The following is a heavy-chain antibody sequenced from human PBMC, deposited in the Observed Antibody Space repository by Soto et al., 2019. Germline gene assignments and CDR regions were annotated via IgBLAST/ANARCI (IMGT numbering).Heavy chain of an antibody. V-gene: IGHV4-59*01. D-gene: IGHD3-22*01. CDR2: IYYSGRT. Sequence: SETLSLTCTVSGGSISSYYWSWIRQPPGKGLEWIGYIYYSGRTNYNPSLKSRVTISVDTSKNQFSLKLSSVTAADTAVYYCARGRYDSSGYYYDYFDYWGQGTLVTVSS. CDR1: GGSISSYY. J-gene: IGHJ4*02. CDR3: ARGRYDSSGYYYDYFDY.